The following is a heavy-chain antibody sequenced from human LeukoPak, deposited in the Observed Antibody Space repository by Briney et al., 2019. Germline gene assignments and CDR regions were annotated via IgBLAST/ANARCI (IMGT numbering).Heavy chain of an antibody. J-gene: IGHJ4*02. CDR2: CNSDGGST. Sequence: PGRSLRPSRSAFGLTFSTDGMRWVRQAPGKGLVWCSRCNSDGGSTRYADSVKGRFTIYRDNAEKTLYLQMNSLRVEDRAVYYCARESWGSSFDYWGQGTLVTVSS. V-gene: IGHV3-74*01. CDR3: ARESWGSSFDY. D-gene: IGHD7-27*01. CDR1: GLTFSTDG.